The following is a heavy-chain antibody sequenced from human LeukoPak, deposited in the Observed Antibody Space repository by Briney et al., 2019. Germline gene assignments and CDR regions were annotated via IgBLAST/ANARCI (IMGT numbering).Heavy chain of an antibody. V-gene: IGHV4-4*07. D-gene: IGHD2-2*01. J-gene: IGHJ6*03. CDR2: IYTSGST. CDR3: ARGGLGYCSSTSCYAYYYYYMDV. Sequence: SETLSLTCTVSGGSISSYYWSWIRQPAGKGLGWIGRIYTSGSTNYNPSLKSRVTMSVDTSKNQFSLKLSSVTAADTAVYYCARGGLGYCSSTSCYAYYYYYMDVWGKGTTVTVSS. CDR1: GGSISSYY.